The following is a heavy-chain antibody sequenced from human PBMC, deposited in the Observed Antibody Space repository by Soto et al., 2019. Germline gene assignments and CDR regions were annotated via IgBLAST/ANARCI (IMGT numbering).Heavy chain of an antibody. J-gene: IGHJ4*02. CDR1: GGTFSSYT. D-gene: IGHD3-10*01. Sequence: QVQLVQSGAEVKKPGSSVKVSCKASGGTFSSYTISWVRQAPGQGLEWMGRIIPILGIANYAQKFQGRVRIAADKSTSTAHMELSSLRSEDTAVYYCAREEYYYGSGAFFDYWGQGTLVTVYS. CDR2: IIPILGIA. V-gene: IGHV1-69*08. CDR3: AREEYYYGSGAFFDY.